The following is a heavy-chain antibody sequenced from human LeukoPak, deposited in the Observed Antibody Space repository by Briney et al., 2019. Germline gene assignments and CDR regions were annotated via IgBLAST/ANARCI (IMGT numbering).Heavy chain of an antibody. D-gene: IGHD3-3*01. V-gene: IGHV3-21*01. Sequence: PGGSLRLSCAASGFTFSSYSMNWVRQAPGKGLEWVSSISSSSSYIYYADSVKGRFTISRDNAKNSLYLQMNSLRAEDTAVYYCASWSGFESYYYYYGMDVWGQGTTVTVSS. CDR3: ASWSGFESYYYYYGMDV. J-gene: IGHJ6*02. CDR2: ISSSSSYI. CDR1: GFTFSSYS.